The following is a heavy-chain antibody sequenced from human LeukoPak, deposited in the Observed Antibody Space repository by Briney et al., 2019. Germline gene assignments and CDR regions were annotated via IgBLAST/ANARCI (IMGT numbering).Heavy chain of an antibody. CDR2: MNPNNGNT. D-gene: IGHD5-18*01. Sequence: ASVKVSCKASGFTFTSYDINWVRQASGQGLEWMGWMNPNNGNTGYAQKFQGRVTMTRDTSTSTVYMELSSLRSEDTAVYYCARKYSYGSFDYWGQGTLVTVSS. V-gene: IGHV1-8*01. J-gene: IGHJ4*02. CDR3: ARKYSYGSFDY. CDR1: GFTFTSYD.